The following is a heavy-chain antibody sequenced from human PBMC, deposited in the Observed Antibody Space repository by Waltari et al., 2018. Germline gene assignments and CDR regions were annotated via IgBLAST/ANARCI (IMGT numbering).Heavy chain of an antibody. J-gene: IGHJ4*02. V-gene: IGHV3-30*03. D-gene: IGHD3-10*01. CDR1: GFTFRIFT. CDR2: TLFDVVQK. Sequence: QVQLVESGGGVVQPGQSLTLSCAASGFTFRIFTMDWVRQDPGKGREWVASTLFDVVQKYYADSMKGRLTVSRDNSENTLSRQLNSLRPEDTAVYYCTRFFLGPYYSYCDLWGQGALVTVSS. CDR3: TRFFLGPYYSYCDL.